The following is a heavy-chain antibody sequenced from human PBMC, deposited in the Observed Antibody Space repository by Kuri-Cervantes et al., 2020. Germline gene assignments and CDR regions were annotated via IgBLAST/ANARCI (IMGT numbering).Heavy chain of an antibody. D-gene: IGHD3-22*01. CDR3: ARSYDSSGLALDY. CDR1: GYTFTGYY. CDR2: INPNSGGT. Sequence: ASVKVSCNASGYTFTGYYMRWVRQAPGQGLEWMGWINPNSGGTNYAQKFQGRVTMTRDTSISTAYMELSRLRSDDTAVYYCARSYDSSGLALDYWGQGTLVTVSS. J-gene: IGHJ4*02. V-gene: IGHV1-2*02.